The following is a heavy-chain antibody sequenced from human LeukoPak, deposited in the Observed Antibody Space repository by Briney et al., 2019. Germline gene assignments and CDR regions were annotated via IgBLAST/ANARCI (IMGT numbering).Heavy chain of an antibody. J-gene: IGHJ5*02. CDR3: ARDHGGSYYGWFDP. CDR2: TNPNSGGT. Sequence: ASVKVSCKASGYTFTGYYMHWVRQAPGQGLEWMGWTNPNSGGTNYAQKFQGRVTMTRDTSISTAYMELSRLRSDDTAVYYCARDHGGSYYGWFDPWGQGTLVTVSS. V-gene: IGHV1-2*02. D-gene: IGHD1-26*01. CDR1: GYTFTGYY.